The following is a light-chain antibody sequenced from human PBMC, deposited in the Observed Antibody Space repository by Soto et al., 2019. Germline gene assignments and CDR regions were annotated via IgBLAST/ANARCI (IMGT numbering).Light chain of an antibody. Sequence: QSVLTQPPSVSVGPGQRVTISCTGSSSNIGAHYDVHWYQQLPGTAPKLLIYGNSNRPSGVPDRFSGSKSGTSASLAITGLQAEDEADYYCQSYDNSLSVYVFGTGTKVTVL. J-gene: IGLJ1*01. CDR2: GNS. CDR1: SSNIGAHYD. V-gene: IGLV1-40*01. CDR3: QSYDNSLSVYV.